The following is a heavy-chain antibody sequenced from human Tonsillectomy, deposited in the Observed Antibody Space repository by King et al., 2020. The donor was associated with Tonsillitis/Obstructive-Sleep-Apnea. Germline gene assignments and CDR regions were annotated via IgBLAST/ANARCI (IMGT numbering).Heavy chain of an antibody. CDR2: IYYSGST. J-gene: IGHJ4*02. CDR1: GGSISSYY. Sequence: QLQESGPGLVKPSETLSLTCTVSGGSISSYYWSWIRQPPGKGLEGIGYIYYSGSTNYKPPLKSRVTISVDTSKNQFSLKLSSVTAADTAMYYCARGDSSGYWESSVDYWGQGTLVTVSS. CDR3: ARGDSSGYWESSVDY. D-gene: IGHD3-22*01. V-gene: IGHV4-59*01.